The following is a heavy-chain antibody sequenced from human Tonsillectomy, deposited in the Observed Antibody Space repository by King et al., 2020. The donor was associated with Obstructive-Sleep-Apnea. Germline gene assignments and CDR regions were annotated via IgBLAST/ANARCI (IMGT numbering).Heavy chain of an antibody. J-gene: IGHJ4*02. CDR1: GFTFSNYA. V-gene: IGHV3-30*01. Sequence: VQLVESGGGVVQPGRSLRLSCVASGFTFSNYAVYWVRLAPGKGLEWVTYISSDGNRKYYADSVKGRFTISRDNSQNTLYLQVNNLRPEDTAVYYCGRDYTAKYCIDYWGQGTLVTVTS. CDR2: ISSDGNRK. D-gene: IGHD2-8*02. CDR3: GRDYTAKYCIDY.